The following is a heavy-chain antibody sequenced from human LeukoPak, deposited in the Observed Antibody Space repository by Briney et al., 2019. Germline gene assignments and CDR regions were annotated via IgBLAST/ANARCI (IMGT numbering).Heavy chain of an antibody. CDR1: EFTFTTYG. V-gene: IGHV3-20*04. CDR2: INWNGGST. J-gene: IGHJ4*02. D-gene: IGHD2-2*01. CDR3: ARDVGDIVVVPAAGTFDY. Sequence: GGSLRLSCAASEFTFTTYGMSWVRQAPGKGLEWVSGINWNGGSTGYADSVKGRFTISRDNAKNSLYLQMNSLRAEDTALYYCARDVGDIVVVPAAGTFDYWGQGTLVTVSS.